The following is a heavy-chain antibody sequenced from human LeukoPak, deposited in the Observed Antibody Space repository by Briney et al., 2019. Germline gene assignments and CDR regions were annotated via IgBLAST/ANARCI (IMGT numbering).Heavy chain of an antibody. D-gene: IGHD3-9*01. CDR2: ISWNSDNI. Sequence: GRSLRLSCAASGFTFDDYAMHWVRQVPGKGLEWVSSISWNSDNIAYADSVKGRFTISRDNAKNSLYLQMNSLRLEDTALYYCARDFLDGDVLTIYQPSWFYPWGQGTLVTVSS. V-gene: IGHV3-9*01. CDR1: GFTFDDYA. J-gene: IGHJ5*02. CDR3: ARDFLDGDVLTIYQPSWFYP.